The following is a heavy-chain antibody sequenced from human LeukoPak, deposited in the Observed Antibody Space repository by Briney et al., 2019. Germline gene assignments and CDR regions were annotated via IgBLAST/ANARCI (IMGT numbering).Heavy chain of an antibody. D-gene: IGHD3-10*01. J-gene: IGHJ4*02. CDR1: GFTVSSNY. V-gene: IGHV3-53*01. CDR2: IYSGGST. Sequence: GGSLRLSCAASGFTVSSNYMSWVRQAPGEGLEWVSVIYSGGSTYYADSVKGRFTISRDNSKNTLYLQMNSLRAEDTAVYYCAREIYYGSGSYYSGFDYWGQGTLVTVSS. CDR3: AREIYYGSGSYYSGFDY.